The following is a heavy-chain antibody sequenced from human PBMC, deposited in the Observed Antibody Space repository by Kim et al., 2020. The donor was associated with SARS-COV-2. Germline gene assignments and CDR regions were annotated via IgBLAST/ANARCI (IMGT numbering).Heavy chain of an antibody. J-gene: IGHJ5*02. V-gene: IGHV1-69*04. CDR2: IIPILGIA. CDR3: ASLSPGGYDSSGHYRFDP. CDR1: GGTFSSYA. D-gene: IGHD3-22*01. Sequence: SVKVSCKASGGTFSSYAISWVRQAPGQGLEWMGRIIPILGIANYAQKFQGRVTITADKSTSTAYMELSSLRSEDTAVYYCASLSPGGYDSSGHYRFDPWGQGTLVTVSS.